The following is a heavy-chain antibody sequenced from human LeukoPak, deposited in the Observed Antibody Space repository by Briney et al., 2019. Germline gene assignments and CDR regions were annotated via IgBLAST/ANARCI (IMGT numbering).Heavy chain of an antibody. V-gene: IGHV4-59*01. CDR2: IYYSGST. D-gene: IGHD3-22*01. J-gene: IGHJ4*02. CDR3: ARAKFRADSSGYYAGFDY. CDR1: GGSISSYY. Sequence: SETLSLTCTVSGGSISSYYWSWIRQPPGKGLEWMGYIYYSGSTNYNPSLKSRVTISVDTSKNQFSLKLSSVTAADTAVYYCARAKFRADSSGYYAGFDYWGQGTLVTVSS.